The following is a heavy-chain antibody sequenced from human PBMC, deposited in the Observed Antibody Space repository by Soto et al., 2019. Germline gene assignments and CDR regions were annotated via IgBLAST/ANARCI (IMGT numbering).Heavy chain of an antibody. V-gene: IGHV3-13*05. CDR2: IGAADDP. J-gene: IGHJ6*02. CDR1: GFTFSAYD. Sequence: EVQLVESGGGVVQPGESLRLSCAASGFTFSAYDMHWVRQTTGKGLEWVSAIGAADDPYYLGSVKGGFTISRENAKNSSYLQMNSLRAEDTAVYYCARAYSGRLPRRADYYFAMDVWGQGTTVTVSS. D-gene: IGHD2-15*01. CDR3: ARAYSGRLPRRADYYFAMDV.